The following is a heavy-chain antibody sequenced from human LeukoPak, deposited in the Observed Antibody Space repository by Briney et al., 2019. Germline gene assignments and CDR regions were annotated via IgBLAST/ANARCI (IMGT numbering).Heavy chain of an antibody. CDR3: ARAPLGWGSYYFDY. CDR2: IKSKTDGGTT. V-gene: IGHV3-15*01. CDR1: GFTFSNAW. J-gene: IGHJ4*02. Sequence: PGGSLRLSCAASGFTFSNAWMSWVRQAPGKGLEWVGRIKSKTDGGTTDYAAPVKGRFTISRDNSKNTLYLQMNSLRAEDTAVYYCARAPLGWGSYYFDYWGQGTLVTVSS. D-gene: IGHD6-19*01.